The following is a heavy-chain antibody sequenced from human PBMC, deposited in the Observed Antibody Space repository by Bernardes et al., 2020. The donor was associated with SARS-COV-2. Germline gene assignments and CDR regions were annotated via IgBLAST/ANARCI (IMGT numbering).Heavy chain of an antibody. CDR1: GYSFTRYW. J-gene: IGHJ4*02. CDR3: ATSTGGRFLEWLLAFDY. D-gene: IGHD3-3*01. V-gene: IGHV5-51*01. CDR2: IYPGDSDI. Sequence: GASLKTSCKGSGYSFTRYWVGWVRPISGKGLEWMGIIYPGDSDIRYSPSFQGQVTISADKSISTAYLQWSSLKASDTAMYYCATSTGGRFLEWLLAFDYWGQGTLVTVSS.